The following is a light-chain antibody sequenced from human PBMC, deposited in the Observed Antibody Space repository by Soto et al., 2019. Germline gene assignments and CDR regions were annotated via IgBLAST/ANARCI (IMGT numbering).Light chain of an antibody. CDR3: QDYGSSRT. CDR1: QSISSSS. V-gene: IGKV3-20*01. Sequence: EIVLTQSPGTLSLSPGERATLSCRTSQSISSSSLAWYQQKPGQAPRLLIYGASSRATGIPDRFSGSGSGTDFTLTISRVEPEDIAVYYCQDYGSSRTFGQGTNVEVK. J-gene: IGKJ1*01. CDR2: GAS.